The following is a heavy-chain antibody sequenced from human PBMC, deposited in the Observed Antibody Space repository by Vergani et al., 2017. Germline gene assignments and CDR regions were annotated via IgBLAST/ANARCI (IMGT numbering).Heavy chain of an antibody. CDR1: GGTFSSYA. V-gene: IGHV1-69*13. J-gene: IGHJ6*02. CDR3: ARYCSGGSCHYYYYYGMDV. CDR2: IIPFFGTA. D-gene: IGHD2-15*01. Sequence: QVQLVQSGAEVKKPGASVKVSCKASGGTFSSYAISWVRQAPGQGLEWMGGIIPFFGTANYAQKFQGRVTITADESTSTAYMELSSLRSDDTAVYYCARYCSGGSCHYYYYYGMDVWGQGTTVTVSS.